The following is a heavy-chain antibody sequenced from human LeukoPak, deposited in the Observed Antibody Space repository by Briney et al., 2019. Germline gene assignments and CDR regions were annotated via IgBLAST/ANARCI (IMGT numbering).Heavy chain of an antibody. Sequence: GGSLRLSCAASGFTFSSYFMGWVRQAPGKGLEWVANIKEDGSQKYYADSVKGRFTISRDNAKNSLFLQMNSLRAEDTAVYYCARVLRYCSGGNCYSGGLGYMDVWGKGTTVTISS. CDR3: ARVLRYCSGGNCYSGGLGYMDV. CDR2: IKEDGSQK. J-gene: IGHJ6*03. D-gene: IGHD2-15*01. V-gene: IGHV3-7*03. CDR1: GFTFSSYF.